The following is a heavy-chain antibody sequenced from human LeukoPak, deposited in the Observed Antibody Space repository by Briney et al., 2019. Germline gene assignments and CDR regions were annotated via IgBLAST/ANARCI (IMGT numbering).Heavy chain of an antibody. J-gene: IGHJ4*02. CDR1: GFTFSSYA. CDR2: ISSNGGST. CDR3: VKDPKHYYDSSGYYYDLDY. Sequence: GGSLRLSCSASGFTFSSYAMHWVRQAPGKGLEYVSAISSNGGSTYYADSVKGRFTISRDNSKNTLYLQMSSLRAEDTAVYYCVKDPKHYYDSSGYYYDLDYWGQGTLVTVSS. V-gene: IGHV3-64D*06. D-gene: IGHD3-22*01.